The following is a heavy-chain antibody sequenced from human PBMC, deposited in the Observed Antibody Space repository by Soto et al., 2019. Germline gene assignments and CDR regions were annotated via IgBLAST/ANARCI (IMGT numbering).Heavy chain of an antibody. D-gene: IGHD5-12*01. CDR1: GGSISSYY. CDR2: IYYRGST. Sequence: SETLSLTCTVSGGSISSYYWSWIRQPPGKGLEWIGYIYYRGSTNYNPSLKSRVTISVDTSKNQFSLKLSSVTAADTAVYYCARDGDGYNLWGQGTLVTVSS. V-gene: IGHV4-59*01. CDR3: ARDGDGYNL. J-gene: IGHJ5*02.